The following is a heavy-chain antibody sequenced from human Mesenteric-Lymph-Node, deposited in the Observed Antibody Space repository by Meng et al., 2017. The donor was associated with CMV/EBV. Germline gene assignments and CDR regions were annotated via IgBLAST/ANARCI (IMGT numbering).Heavy chain of an antibody. CDR2: IFHSGST. J-gene: IGHJ3*02. CDR3: ARVYCSSTSCYTRSAFDI. CDR1: GYSISSGYY. Sequence: SETLSLTCTVSGYSISSGYYWGWIRQPPGKGLEYIGSIFHSGSTYYNPSLKSRVTMSVDTSKNQFSLKLSSVTAADTAVYYCARVYCSSTSCYTRSAFDIWGQGTKVPSPQ. V-gene: IGHV4-38-2*02. D-gene: IGHD2-2*02.